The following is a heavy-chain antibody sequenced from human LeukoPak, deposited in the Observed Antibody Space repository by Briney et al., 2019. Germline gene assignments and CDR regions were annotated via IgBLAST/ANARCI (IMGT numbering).Heavy chain of an antibody. Sequence: QPGGSLRLSCAASGFTFDDYAMHWVRQAPGKGLEWVSLISGDGGSTYYADSVKGRFTISRDNSKNSLYLQMNSLRTEDTALYYCAKDIVSRSGSGNSYSAPDYWGQGTLVTVSS. CDR1: GFTFDDYA. CDR3: AKDIVSRSGSGNSYSAPDY. V-gene: IGHV3-43*02. J-gene: IGHJ4*02. CDR2: ISGDGGST. D-gene: IGHD4-23*01.